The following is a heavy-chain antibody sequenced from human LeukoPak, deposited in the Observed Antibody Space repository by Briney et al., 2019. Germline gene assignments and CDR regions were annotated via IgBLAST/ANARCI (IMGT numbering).Heavy chain of an antibody. CDR3: ARVLGSGSYYVDY. D-gene: IGHD3-10*01. CDR1: GGSISSYS. Sequence: SETLSLTCTVSGGSISSYSWSWIRQPPGKGLEWIGYIYYSGSTNYSPSLKNRVSILGDTSKNQFSLKLSSVTAADTAVYYCARVLGSGSYYVDYWGQGTLVTVSS. CDR2: IYYSGST. J-gene: IGHJ4*02. V-gene: IGHV4-59*08.